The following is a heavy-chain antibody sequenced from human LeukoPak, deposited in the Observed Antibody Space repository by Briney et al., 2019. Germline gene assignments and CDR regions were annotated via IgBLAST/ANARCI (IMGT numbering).Heavy chain of an antibody. CDR2: IYYSGST. J-gene: IGHJ4*02. V-gene: IGHV4-39*01. CDR3: ARLDYGSGGYLCDY. CDR1: GGSISSSSYY. D-gene: IGHD3-10*01. Sequence: SETLSLTCTVSGGSISSSSYYWGWIRQPPGKGLDWIVSIYYSGSTYYNPSLKSRVTISVDTSKNQFSLKLRSVTAADTAVYYCARLDYGSGGYLCDYWGQGTLVTVSS.